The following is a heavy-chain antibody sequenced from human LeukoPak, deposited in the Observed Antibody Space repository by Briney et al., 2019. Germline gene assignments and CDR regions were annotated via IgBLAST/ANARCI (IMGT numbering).Heavy chain of an antibody. CDR3: LLLYERWELPKGYYFDY. Sequence: GGSLRLSCAASGFTFSSASMNWVRQARGKGLECLTSSSSSSSYIYYADSVKGRFTISRDNAKNSLYLQMNSLRAEDTAVYYCLLLYERWELPKGYYFDYWGQGTLVTVSS. V-gene: IGHV3-21*01. CDR1: GFTFSSAS. CDR2: SSSSSSYI. D-gene: IGHD1-26*01. J-gene: IGHJ4*02.